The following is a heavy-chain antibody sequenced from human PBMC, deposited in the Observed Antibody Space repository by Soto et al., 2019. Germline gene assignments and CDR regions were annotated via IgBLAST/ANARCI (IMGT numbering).Heavy chain of an antibody. CDR1: GFTFSSYA. V-gene: IGHV3-23*01. Sequence: EVQLLESGGGLVQPGGSLRLSCAASGFTFSSYAMSWVRQAPGKGLEWVSAISGSGGSTYYADSVKGRFTISRDNSKNTLYLQMNSLRAEDTAVYYCAKRGDIVVVPAASRSTSYYYYMDVWGKGTTVTVSS. D-gene: IGHD2-2*01. J-gene: IGHJ6*03. CDR3: AKRGDIVVVPAASRSTSYYYYMDV. CDR2: ISGSGGST.